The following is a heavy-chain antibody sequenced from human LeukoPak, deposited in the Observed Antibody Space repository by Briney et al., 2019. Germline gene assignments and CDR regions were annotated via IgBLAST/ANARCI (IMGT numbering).Heavy chain of an antibody. D-gene: IGHD3-22*01. CDR2: IYYNENT. CDR1: GGSISSYY. CDR3: ARDCLYYYDSSGYLAGEY. V-gene: IGHV4-59*12. Sequence: SETLSLTCTVSGGSISSYYWSWIRQPPGKGLEWIGYIYYNENTNYNPSLKSRVTISVDTSKNQFSLKLSSVTAADTAVYYCARDCLYYYDSSGYLAGEYWGQGTLVTVSS. J-gene: IGHJ4*02.